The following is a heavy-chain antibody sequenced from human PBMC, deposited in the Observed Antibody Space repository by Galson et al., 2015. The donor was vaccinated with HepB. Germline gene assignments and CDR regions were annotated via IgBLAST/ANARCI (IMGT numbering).Heavy chain of an antibody. CDR3: ARGRYRSIAAAGAIDY. CDR2: ISSSGSTI. Sequence: SLRLSCAASGFTFSDYYMSWIRQAPGKGLEWVSYISSSGSTIYYADSVKGRFTISRDNAKNSLYLQMNSLRAEDTAVYYCARGRYRSIAAAGAIDYWAQGTLVTVSS. D-gene: IGHD6-13*01. J-gene: IGHJ4*02. V-gene: IGHV3-11*01. CDR1: GFTFSDYY.